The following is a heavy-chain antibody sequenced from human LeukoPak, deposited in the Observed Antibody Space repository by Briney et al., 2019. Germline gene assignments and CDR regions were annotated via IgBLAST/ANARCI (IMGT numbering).Heavy chain of an antibody. D-gene: IGHD3-22*01. Sequence: GGSLRLSCTTSGFTVTNYWMHWVRQAPGKGLVWVSRINSDGSNTNYAGSVKGRFTISRDNARNTLYLQMNSLRAEDTAVYYCAGGLSDYYYTVGYWGQGTQVTVSS. CDR3: AGGLSDYYYTVGY. CDR1: GFTVTNYW. V-gene: IGHV3-74*01. CDR2: INSDGSNT. J-gene: IGHJ4*02.